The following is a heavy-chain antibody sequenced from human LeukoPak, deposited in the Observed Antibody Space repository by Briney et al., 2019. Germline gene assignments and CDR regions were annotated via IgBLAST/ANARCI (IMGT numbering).Heavy chain of an antibody. CDR1: GGSISSGDYS. CDR3: ARARESMATAGSYFDY. J-gene: IGHJ4*02. V-gene: IGHV4-30-2*01. D-gene: IGHD6-13*01. Sequence: PSQTLSLTCAGSGGSISSGDYSWSWIRQPPGSGLEWIGYIWHSGHTNYNPSLRSRVIISLARSNSQFYLRLRSVHAADTAVYYCARARESMATAGSYFDYWGQGTLVTVSS. CDR2: IWHSGHT.